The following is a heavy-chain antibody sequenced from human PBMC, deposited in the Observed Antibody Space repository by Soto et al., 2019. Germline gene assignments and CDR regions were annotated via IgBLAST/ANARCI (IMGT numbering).Heavy chain of an antibody. CDR3: ARDLLRDSGYEAYYYGMDV. CDR2: INPDSGGT. J-gene: IGHJ6*02. CDR1: GYTFTGYY. Sequence: QVQLVQSGAEVKKPGASVKVSCKASGYTFTGYYMHWVRQAPGQGLELMGWINPDSGGTNYAQKFQGWVTMTRDTSISTAYMELSRLRSDDTAVYYCARDLLRDSGYEAYYYGMDVWGQGTTVTVSS. D-gene: IGHD5-12*01. V-gene: IGHV1-2*04.